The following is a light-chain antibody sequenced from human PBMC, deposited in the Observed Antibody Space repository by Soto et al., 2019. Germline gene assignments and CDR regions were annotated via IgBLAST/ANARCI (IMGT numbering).Light chain of an antibody. J-gene: IGLJ2*01. CDR1: SGHSSYA. CDR3: QTWGTGIQV. V-gene: IGLV4-69*01. Sequence: QLVLTQSPSASASLGASVKLTCTLSSGHSSYAIAWHQQQPEKGSRYLMKVNSDGSHNKGDGIPDRFSGSSSGAERSLTISSLQSEDEADYYCQTWGTGIQVFGGGTKLTVL. CDR2: VNSDGSH.